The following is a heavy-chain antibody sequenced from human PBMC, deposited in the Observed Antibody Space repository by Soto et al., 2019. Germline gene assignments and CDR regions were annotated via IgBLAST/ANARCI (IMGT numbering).Heavy chain of an antibody. CDR3: AKWGLSGHGMDV. D-gene: IGHD7-27*01. V-gene: IGHV3-30*18. CDR1: GYIFSNYG. Sequence: QVQLVESGGGVVQPGRSLRLSCAASGYIFSNYGMHWVRQAPGKGLEGAAVTSYDGSKKYYADSVKGRFTISKDNSKNTVYLQMNSLRIEDTAVYYCAKWGLSGHGMDVWGQGTTVTVSS. CDR2: TSYDGSKK. J-gene: IGHJ6*02.